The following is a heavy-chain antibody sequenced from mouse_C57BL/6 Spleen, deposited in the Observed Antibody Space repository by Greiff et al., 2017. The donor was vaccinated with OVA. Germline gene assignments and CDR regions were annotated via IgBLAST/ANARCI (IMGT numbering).Heavy chain of an antibody. CDR3: ARAYYSNYDY. Sequence: EVQRVESGGGLVKPGGSLKLSCAASGFTFSSYAMSWVRQTPEKRLEWVATISDGGSYTYYPDNVKGRITISRDNAKNNLYLQMSHLKSEDTAMYYCARAYYSNYDYWGQGTTLTVSS. D-gene: IGHD2-5*01. J-gene: IGHJ2*01. V-gene: IGHV5-4*01. CDR2: ISDGGSYT. CDR1: GFTFSSYA.